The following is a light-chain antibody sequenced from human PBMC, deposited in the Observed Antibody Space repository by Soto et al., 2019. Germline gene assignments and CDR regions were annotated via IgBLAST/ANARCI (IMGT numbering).Light chain of an antibody. J-gene: IGKJ4*01. V-gene: IGKV1-5*01. CDR3: QKYNSAPLN. CDR1: QSINTW. CDR2: HAS. Sequence: DIQMTQSPYTLSASVGDRVTITCLASQSINTWLAWYQQKPGKAPKLLIYHASSVEGGVPSRFSGSGSGTEFTLTISSLQPEDVATYYCQKYNSAPLNCGGGTKGDIK.